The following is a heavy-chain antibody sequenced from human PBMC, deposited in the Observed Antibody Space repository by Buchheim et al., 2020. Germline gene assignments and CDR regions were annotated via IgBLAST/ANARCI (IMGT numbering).Heavy chain of an antibody. D-gene: IGHD6-25*01. CDR1: GFTFSSYA. J-gene: IGHJ4*02. Sequence: QVQLVESGGGVVQPGRSLRLSCAASGFTFSSYAMHWVRQAPGNGLECVAAISYDGSNKYYADSVKGRFTISRDNSENTLYLQMNSLGAEDTAVYYCARRPSSSAIDYWGQGTL. V-gene: IGHV3-30*04. CDR3: ARRPSSSAIDY. CDR2: ISYDGSNK.